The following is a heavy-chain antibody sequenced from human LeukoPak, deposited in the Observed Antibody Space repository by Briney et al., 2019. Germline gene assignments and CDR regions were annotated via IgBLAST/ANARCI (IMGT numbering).Heavy chain of an antibody. Sequence: SETLSLTCTVSGGSISTRDYCWGWIRQPRGKGLEWNDTIYYNGGAHYTLSLKSRFTISVDTAKNKFSLRLNSVTAADTAMYFCARHKGPHIVRGVLRNNWFDYWGQGILVTVSS. J-gene: IGHJ5*01. V-gene: IGHV4-39*01. CDR2: IYYNGGA. CDR3: ARHKGPHIVRGVLRNNWFDY. CDR1: GGSISTRDYC. D-gene: IGHD3-10*01.